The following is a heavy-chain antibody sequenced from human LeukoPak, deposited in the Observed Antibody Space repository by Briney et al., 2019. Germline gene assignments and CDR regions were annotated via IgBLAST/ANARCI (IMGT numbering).Heavy chain of an antibody. V-gene: IGHV1-2*02. D-gene: IGHD6-19*01. CDR2: INPSRGGT. CDR1: GYTFTGYY. CDR3: ARDTELAVSGTFALHPKFDY. Sequence: ASVKVSCKASGYTFTGYYMHWVRQAPGQGLEWMGWINPSRGGTNSAQKFQGRVTMTRDTSVSTAYMELSRLRSDDTAVYYCARDTELAVSGTFALHPKFDYWGQGTLVTVSS. J-gene: IGHJ4*02.